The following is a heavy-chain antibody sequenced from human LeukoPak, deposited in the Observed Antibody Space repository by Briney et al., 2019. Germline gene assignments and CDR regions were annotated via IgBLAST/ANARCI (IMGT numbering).Heavy chain of an antibody. V-gene: IGHV3-21*01. CDR2: IISISSYI. CDR3: AREGFCSGGSCYSGNAFDI. CDR1: VFTFSIYS. Sequence: GGSLRLSCAASVFTFSIYSMKWVRQAPGKGLEWVSSIISISSYIYYADSVKGRFTISRDNAKNSLYLQMNSLRDEDTRVYYCAREGFCSGGSCYSGNAFDIWGQGTMVTVSS. D-gene: IGHD2-15*01. J-gene: IGHJ3*02.